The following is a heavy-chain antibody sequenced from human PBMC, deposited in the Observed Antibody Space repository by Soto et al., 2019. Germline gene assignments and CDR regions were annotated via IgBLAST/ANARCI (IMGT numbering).Heavy chain of an antibody. CDR3: ARWLPGRSRVFDY. CDR1: GGSISSYY. CDR2: IYYSGST. V-gene: IGHV4-59*01. D-gene: IGHD5-12*01. J-gene: IGHJ4*02. Sequence: QVQLQESGPGLVKPSETLSLTCTVSGGSISSYYWSWIRQPPGKGLEWIGYIYYSGSTNYNPSLKSRVTISVDTSKNHFSLKLSSVTAADTAVYYCARWLPGRSRVFDYWGQGTLVTVSS.